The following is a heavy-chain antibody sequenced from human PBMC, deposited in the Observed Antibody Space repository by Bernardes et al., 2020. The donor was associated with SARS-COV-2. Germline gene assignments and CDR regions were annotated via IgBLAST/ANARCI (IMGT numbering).Heavy chain of an antibody. J-gene: IGHJ4*02. CDR2: IWYDGSNK. CDR1: GFTFSSYG. CDR3: ARDDYDSSGYQEGFDY. D-gene: IGHD3-22*01. Sequence: GGSLRLSRAASGFTFSSYGMHWVRQAPGKGLEWVAVIWYDGSNKYYADSVKGRFTISRDNSKNTLYLQMNSLRAEDTAVYYCARDDYDSSGYQEGFDYWGQGTLVTVSS. V-gene: IGHV3-33*01.